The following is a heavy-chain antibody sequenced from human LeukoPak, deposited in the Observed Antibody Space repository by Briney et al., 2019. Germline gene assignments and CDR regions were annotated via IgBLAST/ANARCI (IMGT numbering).Heavy chain of an antibody. Sequence: GASVKVSCKASGYTFTGYYMHWVRQAPGQGLEWMGIINPSGGSTSYAQKFQGRVTMTRDMSTSTDYMELSSLRSEDTAVYYCARDNSAEDTAWWFDPWGQGTLVTVSS. CDR2: INPSGGST. CDR3: ARDNSAEDTAWWFDP. D-gene: IGHD1-14*01. CDR1: GYTFTGYY. V-gene: IGHV1-46*01. J-gene: IGHJ5*02.